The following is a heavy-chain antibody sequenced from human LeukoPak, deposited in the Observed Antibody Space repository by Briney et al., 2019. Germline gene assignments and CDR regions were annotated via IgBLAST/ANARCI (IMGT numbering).Heavy chain of an antibody. CDR2: INHSGST. CDR1: GGSFSGYY. V-gene: IGHV4-34*01. CDR3: AGEVGALGG. J-gene: IGHJ4*02. Sequence: KTSETLSLTCAVYGGSFSGYYWSWIRQPPGKGLEWIGEINHSGSTNYNPSLKSRVTISVDTSKNQFSLKLSSLTAADTAVYYCAGEVGALGGWGQGTLVTVSS. D-gene: IGHD1-26*01.